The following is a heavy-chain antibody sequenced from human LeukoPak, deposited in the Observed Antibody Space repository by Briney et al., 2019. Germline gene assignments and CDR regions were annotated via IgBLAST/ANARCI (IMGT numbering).Heavy chain of an antibody. CDR3: ARDYYDSSGGDYFDY. CDR1: GYTFTSYG. D-gene: IGHD3-22*01. V-gene: IGHV1-18*01. CDR2: ISAYNGNT. J-gene: IGHJ4*02. Sequence: ASVKVSCKASGYTFTSYGISWVRQAPGQGLEWMGWISAYNGNTNYAQKLQGRATMTTDTSTSTAYMELRSLRSDDTTVYYCARDYYDSSGGDYFDYWGQGTLVTVSS.